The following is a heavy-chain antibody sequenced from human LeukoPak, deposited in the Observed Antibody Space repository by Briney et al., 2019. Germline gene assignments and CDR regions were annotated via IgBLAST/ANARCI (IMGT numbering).Heavy chain of an antibody. Sequence: GGSLRLSCAASGFTFSSYGMHWVRQAPGKGLEWVAVISYDGSNKYYADSVKGRFTISRDNSKNTLYLQMNSLRAEDTAVYYCATAPPGYSFGAYDFDYWGQGTLVTVSS. J-gene: IGHJ4*02. CDR2: ISYDGSNK. CDR3: ATAPPGYSFGAYDFDY. D-gene: IGHD5-18*01. CDR1: GFTFSSYG. V-gene: IGHV3-30*03.